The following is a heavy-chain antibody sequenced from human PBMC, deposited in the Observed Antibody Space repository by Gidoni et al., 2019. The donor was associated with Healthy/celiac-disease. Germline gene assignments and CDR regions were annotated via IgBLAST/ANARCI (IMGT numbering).Heavy chain of an antibody. CDR3: ARGSSWYEEIVYYYGMDV. CDR1: GYSFTSYW. J-gene: IGHJ6*02. V-gene: IGHV5-10-1*03. Sequence: EVQLVQSGAEVKKPGESLRISCKGSGYSFTSYWTSWGSQMPGKGLEWMGRIDPSDSYTNYSPSFQGHVTISADKSISTAYLQWSSLKASDTAMYYCARGSSWYEEIVYYYGMDVWGQGTTVTVSS. CDR2: IDPSDSYT. D-gene: IGHD6-13*01.